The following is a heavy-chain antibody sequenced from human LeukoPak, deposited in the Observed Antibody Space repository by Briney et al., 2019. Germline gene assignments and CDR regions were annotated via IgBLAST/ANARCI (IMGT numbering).Heavy chain of an antibody. V-gene: IGHV1-46*01. J-gene: IGHJ3*02. CDR1: GYTFTSYY. CDR2: INPSGGST. D-gene: IGHD6-13*01. CDR3: ARAQLVLYAFDI. Sequence: ASVKVSCKASGYTFTSYYMHWVRQAPGQGLEWMGIINPSGGSTSYAQKFQGRVTMTRDMSTSTVYMELSSLRSEDTAVYYCARAQLVLYAFDIWGQGTMVTVSS.